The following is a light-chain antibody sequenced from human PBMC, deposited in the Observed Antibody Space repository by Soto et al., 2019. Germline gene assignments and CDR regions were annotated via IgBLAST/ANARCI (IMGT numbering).Light chain of an antibody. J-gene: IGKJ4*01. CDR1: QSVGSN. CDR3: QQNHNWPLT. CDR2: GAS. Sequence: EIVMTQSPATLSVSPGERATLSCRASQSVGSNLAWYQQKPGQAPRLLIYGASTRATGIPARFSGSGSGTEFTLPINSLQSEDFAVYYCQQNHNWPLTFGGGTKVEIK. V-gene: IGKV3-15*01.